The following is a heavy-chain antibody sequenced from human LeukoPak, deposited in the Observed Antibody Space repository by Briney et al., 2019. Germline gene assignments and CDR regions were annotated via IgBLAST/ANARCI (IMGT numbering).Heavy chain of an antibody. CDR1: GGSISNGGHY. Sequence: SETLSLTCTVSGGSISNGGHYWSWIRQHPGKGLEWIGYIYYNGRINYNPSLKSRIAMSIDTSENQFSLKLSSVTAADTAVYYCARRVGGFPTSYFDYWGQGTRVTVSS. J-gene: IGHJ4*02. D-gene: IGHD3-16*01. CDR3: ARRVGGFPTSYFDY. CDR2: IYYNGRI. V-gene: IGHV4-31*03.